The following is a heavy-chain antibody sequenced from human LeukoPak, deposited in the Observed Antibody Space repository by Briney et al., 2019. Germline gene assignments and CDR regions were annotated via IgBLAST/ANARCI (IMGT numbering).Heavy chain of an antibody. V-gene: IGHV3-33*01. CDR1: GFTFSNYG. CDR2: IWYDGSNK. J-gene: IGHJ4*02. CDR3: ARRYTVTIDY. D-gene: IGHD4-17*01. Sequence: PGRSLRLSCAASGFTFSNYGMHWVRQAPGKGLEWVAVIWYDGSNKYYGDSVKGRFTISRDNSKNTLYLQMNSLRAEDTAVYYCARRYTVTIDYWGQGTLVTVSS.